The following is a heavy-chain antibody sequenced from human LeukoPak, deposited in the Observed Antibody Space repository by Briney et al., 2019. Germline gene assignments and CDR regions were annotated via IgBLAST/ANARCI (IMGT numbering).Heavy chain of an antibody. CDR2: ISSSGSTI. J-gene: IGHJ5*02. D-gene: IGHD2-15*01. V-gene: IGHV3-11*01. CDR3: ARGVESCRGGSCHNNWFDP. Sequence: GGSLRLSCAASGFTFSDYYMSWVRQAPGKGLEWVAYISSSGSTIYYADSVKGRFTISRDNSKNSVYLQMNSLRAEDTAVYYCARGVESCRGGSCHNNWFDPWGQGTLVTVSS. CDR1: GFTFSDYY.